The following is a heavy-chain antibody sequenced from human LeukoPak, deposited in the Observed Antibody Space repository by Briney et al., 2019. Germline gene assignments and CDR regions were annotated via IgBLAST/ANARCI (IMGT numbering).Heavy chain of an antibody. Sequence: PSETLSLTCTVSGGSISSSSYYWGWIRQPPGKGLEWIGSIYYSGSTYYNPSLKSRVTISVDTSKNQFSLKLSSVTAADTAVYYCARVAYLVSNWFDPWGQGTLVTVSS. CDR3: ARVAYLVSNWFDP. CDR2: IYYSGST. D-gene: IGHD3-16*01. CDR1: GGSISSSSYY. V-gene: IGHV4-39*01. J-gene: IGHJ5*02.